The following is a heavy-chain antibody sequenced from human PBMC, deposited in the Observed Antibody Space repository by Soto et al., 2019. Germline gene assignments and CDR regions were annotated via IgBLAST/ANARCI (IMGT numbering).Heavy chain of an antibody. D-gene: IGHD3-22*01. Sequence: GASVKVSCKASGGTFSSYAISWVRQAPGQGLEWMGGIIPIFGTANYAQKFQGRVTITADESTSTAYMELSSLRSEDTAVYYCAARDSSGSYNGMDVRDQGTTLTVSS. CDR1: GGTFSSYA. V-gene: IGHV1-69*13. J-gene: IGHJ6*02. CDR2: IIPIFGTA. CDR3: AARDSSGSYNGMDV.